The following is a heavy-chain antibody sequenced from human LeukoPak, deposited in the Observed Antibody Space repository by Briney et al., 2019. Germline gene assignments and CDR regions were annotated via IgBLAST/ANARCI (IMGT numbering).Heavy chain of an antibody. CDR3: ASQDTAMSTRPDGVDPYDY. V-gene: IGHV3-30*02. D-gene: IGHD5-18*01. Sequence: PGGSLRLSCAASGFTLSSYGMHWVRQAPGKGLEWVALIWYDGNNQYYADSVKGRFTISRDNSKNTLYLQMNSLRAEDMAVYYCASQDTAMSTRPDGVDPYDYWGQGTLVTVSS. J-gene: IGHJ4*02. CDR1: GFTLSSYG. CDR2: IWYDGNNQ.